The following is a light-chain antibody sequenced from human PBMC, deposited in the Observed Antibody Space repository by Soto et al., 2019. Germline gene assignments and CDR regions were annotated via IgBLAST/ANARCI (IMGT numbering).Light chain of an antibody. CDR1: SSDVGSYNR. V-gene: IGLV2-18*02. J-gene: IGLJ1*01. Sequence: QSVLTQPPSVSGSPGQSVTTSCTGTSSDVGSYNRVSWYQQPPGTAPKLMIYEVSNRPSGVPDRFSGSKSGNTASLTISGLQAEDEADYYCSSYTSSSPPYVFGTGTKVTVL. CDR3: SSYTSSSPPYV. CDR2: EVS.